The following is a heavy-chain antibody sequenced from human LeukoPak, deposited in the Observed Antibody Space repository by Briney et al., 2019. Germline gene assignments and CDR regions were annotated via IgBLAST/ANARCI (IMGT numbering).Heavy chain of an antibody. CDR1: GFTFSRYR. J-gene: IGHJ2*01. CDR2: IKQDGNEK. V-gene: IGHV3-7*01. CDR3: ARVTFFYYYFDL. Sequence: GGSLRLSCEASGFTFSRYRKTWVRQVPGKGLEWVANIKQDGNEKSYVDSVRGRFTISRDNTKGSLFLQMDGLRVEDTAVYYCARVTFFYYYFDLWGRGTLVTVSS.